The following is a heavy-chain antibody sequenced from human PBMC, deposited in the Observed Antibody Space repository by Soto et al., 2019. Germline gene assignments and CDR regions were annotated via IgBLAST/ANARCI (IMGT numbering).Heavy chain of an antibody. D-gene: IGHD2-15*01. CDR1: GGSISSYY. CDR2: MYHSGST. J-gene: IGHJ4*02. Sequence: PSETLSLTCTVSGGSISSYYWSWIRQPPGKGLEWIGYMYHSGSTYYNPSLKSRVTISIDRSKNQFSLKLSSVTAADTAVYYCARDQGGHCSGGSCYGFDYWGQGTLVTVSS. CDR3: ARDQGGHCSGGSCYGFDY. V-gene: IGHV4-59*01.